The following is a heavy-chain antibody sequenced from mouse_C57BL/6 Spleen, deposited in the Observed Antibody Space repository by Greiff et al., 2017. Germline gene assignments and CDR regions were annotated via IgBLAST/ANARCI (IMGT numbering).Heavy chain of an antibody. CDR3: ARHYYGSSGYAMDY. Sequence: VKVVESGAELARPGASVKMSCKASGYTFTSYTMHWVKQRPGQGLEWIGYINPSSGYTKYNQKFKDKATLTADKSSSTAYMQLSSLTSEDSAVYYCARHYYGSSGYAMDYWGQGTSVTVSS. D-gene: IGHD1-1*01. CDR1: GYTFTSYT. V-gene: IGHV1-4*01. CDR2: INPSSGYT. J-gene: IGHJ4*01.